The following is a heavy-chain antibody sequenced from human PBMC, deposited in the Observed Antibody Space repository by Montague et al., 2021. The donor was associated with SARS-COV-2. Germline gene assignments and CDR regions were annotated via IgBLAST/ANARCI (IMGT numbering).Heavy chain of an antibody. CDR3: AKDMGPYGSGPYGMDV. CDR2: ISWNSGSI. V-gene: IGHV3-9*01. CDR1: GFTFDDYA. D-gene: IGHD3-10*01. J-gene: IGHJ6*02. Sequence: SLRLSCAASGFTFDDYAMHWVRQAPGKGLEWVSGISWNSGSIDYADSVKGRFTISRDNAKNSLYLQMNSLRAEDTALYYCAKDMGPYGSGPYGMDVWGQGTTVTVSS.